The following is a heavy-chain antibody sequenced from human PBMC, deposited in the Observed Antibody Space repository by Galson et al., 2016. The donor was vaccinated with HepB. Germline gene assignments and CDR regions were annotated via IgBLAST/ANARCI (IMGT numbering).Heavy chain of an antibody. CDR3: ATGIVVAGKYYYHYMDV. D-gene: IGHD6-19*01. Sequence: SETLSLTCIVSGGSTSSDYYWGWIRQPPGRGLEWIGSIYSNEDTFYNPSLKSRVTISVDTPKNQFSLRLDSVTAADTGLYYCATGIVVAGKYYYHYMDVWGKGTTVTVSS. CDR2: IYSNEDT. V-gene: IGHV4-39*01. J-gene: IGHJ6*03. CDR1: GGSTSSDYY.